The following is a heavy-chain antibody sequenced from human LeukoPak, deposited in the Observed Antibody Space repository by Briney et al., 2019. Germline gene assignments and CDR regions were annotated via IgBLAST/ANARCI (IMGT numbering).Heavy chain of an antibody. J-gene: IGHJ5*02. V-gene: IGHV4-39*01. CDR2: IYYSGSP. Sequence: SETLSLTCTVSGGFISSSSYYWGWIRQPPGKGLEWIGSIYYSGSPYYNPSLKSRVTISVDTSKKQFSLKLSSVTAADTAVYYCARHVGFITMVRGVINNNWFDPWGQGTLVTVSS. D-gene: IGHD3-10*01. CDR1: GGFISSSSYY. CDR3: ARHVGFITMVRGVINNNWFDP.